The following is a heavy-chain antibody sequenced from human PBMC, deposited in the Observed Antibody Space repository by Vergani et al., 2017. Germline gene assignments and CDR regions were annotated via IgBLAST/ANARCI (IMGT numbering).Heavy chain of an antibody. J-gene: IGHJ5*02. Sequence: QVQLQQWGAGLLKPSETLSLTCAVYGGSFSGYYWSWIRQPPGKGLEWIGEINHSGSTNYNPSLKSRVTISVDTSKNQLALKLSSVTAADTAVYYCARLITMIVVVSSGNWFDPGGQGTLVTVSS. CDR2: INHSGST. CDR3: ARLITMIVVVSSGNWFDP. D-gene: IGHD3-22*01. CDR1: GGSFSGYY. V-gene: IGHV4-34*01.